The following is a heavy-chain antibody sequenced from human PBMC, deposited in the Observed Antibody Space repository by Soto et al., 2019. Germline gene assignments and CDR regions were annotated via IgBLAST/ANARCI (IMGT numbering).Heavy chain of an antibody. D-gene: IGHD3-3*01. V-gene: IGHV4-34*01. Sequence: SETLSLSCAVYGGSFSGYYWSWIRQPPGKGLEWIGEINHSGSTNYNPSLKSRVTISVDTSKNQFSLKLSSVTAADTAVYYCARSLRFLEWQYGMDVWGQGTTVTVSS. J-gene: IGHJ6*02. CDR3: ARSLRFLEWQYGMDV. CDR1: GGSFSGYY. CDR2: INHSGST.